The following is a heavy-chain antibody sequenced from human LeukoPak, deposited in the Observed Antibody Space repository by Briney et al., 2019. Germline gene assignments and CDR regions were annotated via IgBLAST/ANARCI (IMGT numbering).Heavy chain of an antibody. D-gene: IGHD6-19*01. CDR3: AREDGEEYSSGWYKRNYFDN. CDR2: GDYSGGT. Sequence: SETLSLTCTVSGYSISSGYYWGWIRQPPGKGLEWIASGDYSGGTYYNPSLESRVTISADMSKNQISLKLSFVTAADTAVYYCAREDGEEYSSGWYKRNYFDNWGQGTRVTVSS. V-gene: IGHV4-38-2*02. J-gene: IGHJ4*02. CDR1: GYSISSGYY.